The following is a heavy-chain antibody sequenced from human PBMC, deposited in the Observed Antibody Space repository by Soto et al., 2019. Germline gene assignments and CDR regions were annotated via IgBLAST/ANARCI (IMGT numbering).Heavy chain of an antibody. J-gene: IGHJ5*02. CDR1: GYTFTNYG. D-gene: IGHD6-13*01. Sequence: QVQLVQSGTEVKKPGASVKVSCKASGYTFTNYGITWVRQAPGEGLEWMGWISGYNGHTNYAQKVEGRVTMTTDTTTSTAYMEVRSLRSDDTAVFYCARRPAATGNSWLDPCGQGSLVTVSS. CDR2: ISGYNGHT. V-gene: IGHV1-18*04. CDR3: ARRPAATGNSWLDP.